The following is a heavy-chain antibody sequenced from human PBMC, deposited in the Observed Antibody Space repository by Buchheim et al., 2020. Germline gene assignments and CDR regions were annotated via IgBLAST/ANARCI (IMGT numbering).Heavy chain of an antibody. Sequence: EVQVVESGGGLVQPGGSLRLSCAASGFTVSSNYMSWVRQAPGKGLEGVSVIYSGGGTFYADSVKGRFTISRDNSKNTVYLQMSSLRAEDTAVYFCARDSCSSTSCYFDYWGQGT. D-gene: IGHD2-2*01. J-gene: IGHJ4*02. CDR3: ARDSCSSTSCYFDY. CDR1: GFTVSSNY. V-gene: IGHV3-66*01. CDR2: IYSGGGT.